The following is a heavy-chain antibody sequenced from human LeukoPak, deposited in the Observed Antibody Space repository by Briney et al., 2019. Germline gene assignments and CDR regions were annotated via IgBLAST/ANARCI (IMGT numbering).Heavy chain of an antibody. CDR1: GDSVSTNSVA. CDR2: TYYRSKWYN. V-gene: IGHV6-1*01. J-gene: IGHJ4*02. Sequence: TSQTLSLTCAISGDSVSTNSVAWNWIRQSPSRGLEWLERTYYRSKWYNDYAVSVKSRITINPDTSKNQISLQLKSVTPEDTAVYYCARELDGYNSKPLDYWGQGTLVTVSS. CDR3: ARELDGYNSKPLDY. D-gene: IGHD5-24*01.